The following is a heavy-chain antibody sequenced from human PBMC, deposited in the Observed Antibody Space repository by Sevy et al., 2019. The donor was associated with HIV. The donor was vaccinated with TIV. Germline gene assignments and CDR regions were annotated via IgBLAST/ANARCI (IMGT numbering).Heavy chain of an antibody. V-gene: IGHV3-73*01. CDR2: IRSKANSYAT. J-gene: IGHJ4*02. D-gene: IGHD5-12*01. Sequence: GGSLRLSCAASGLTFSGSAMHWVRQASGKGLEWVGSIRSKANSYATAYAASVKGRFTISRDDSKNTAYLQMNSLKTEDTAVYYCASPAGRDGYTPLFLWGQGTLVTVSS. CDR1: GLTFSGSA. CDR3: ASPAGRDGYTPLFL.